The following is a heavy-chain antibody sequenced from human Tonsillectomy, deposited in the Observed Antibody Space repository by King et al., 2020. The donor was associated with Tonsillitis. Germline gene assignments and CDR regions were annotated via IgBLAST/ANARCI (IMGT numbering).Heavy chain of an antibody. CDR1: GFSFSGYY. J-gene: IGHJ4*02. CDR3: ARGRQWLAFDY. Sequence: HVQLVESGGDLVKPGGSLRLSCAGSGFSFSGYYMTWVRQAPGKGLEWVSYISRNSTTIYYTDSVKGRFTISRDNAKSSMYLQMNSLRAEDTAIYYCARGRQWLAFDYWGRGTLVTVSS. CDR2: ISRNSTTI. D-gene: IGHD6-19*01. V-gene: IGHV3-11*01.